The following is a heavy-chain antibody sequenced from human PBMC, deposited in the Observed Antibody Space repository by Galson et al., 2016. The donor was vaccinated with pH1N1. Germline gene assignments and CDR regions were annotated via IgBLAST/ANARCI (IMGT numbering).Heavy chain of an antibody. Sequence: TLSLTCNVSGGSVSSGHYYWSWIRQFPGKGLEWIGHIHTSGSTNYNPSLKSRVTISVDTSKNRFSLKVSSVTAADTAVYYCARDRSPARLYYWGQGTLVTVSS. CDR1: GGSVSSGHYY. J-gene: IGHJ4*02. D-gene: IGHD2-2*01. CDR2: IHTSGST. CDR3: ARDRSPARLYY. V-gene: IGHV4-61*09.